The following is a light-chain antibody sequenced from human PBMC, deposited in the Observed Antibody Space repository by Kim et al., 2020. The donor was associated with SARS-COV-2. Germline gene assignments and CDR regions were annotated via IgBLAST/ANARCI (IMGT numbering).Light chain of an antibody. CDR3: LQHSTYPIT. Sequence: ASVVARVTITGRASQDIRNELGWYQQNPGRAPKRLIYGASSLQSCVPSRFSGSGSGTEFTLTISSVQPEDFATYFCLQHSTYPITFGLGTRLEI. V-gene: IGKV1-17*01. CDR1: QDIRNE. CDR2: GAS. J-gene: IGKJ5*01.